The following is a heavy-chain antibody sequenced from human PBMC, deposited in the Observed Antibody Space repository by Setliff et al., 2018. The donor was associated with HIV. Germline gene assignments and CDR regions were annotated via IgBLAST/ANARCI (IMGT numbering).Heavy chain of an antibody. CDR3: ARRVQRRRGAFDI. V-gene: IGHV4-39*01. J-gene: IGHJ3*02. CDR2: IYYDGST. D-gene: IGHD6-25*01. Sequence: PSETLSLTCTVSGGSMSSSGYYWGWIRQPPGKGLEWIGTIYYDGSTFYNPSLNSPVTISVDTSKNQFSLKLSSVTAADTAVYHCARRVQRRRGAFDIWGQGTMVTVSS. CDR1: GGSMSSSGYY.